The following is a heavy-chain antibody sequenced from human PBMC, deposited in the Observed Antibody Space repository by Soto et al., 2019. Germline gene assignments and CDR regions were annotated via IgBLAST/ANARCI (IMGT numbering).Heavy chain of an antibody. J-gene: IGHJ6*02. D-gene: IGHD2-2*01. V-gene: IGHV6-1*01. Sequence: SQTLSLTCAISGDSVSSNSAAWNWIRQSPSRGLEWLGRTYYRSKWYNDYAVSVKSRITINPDTSKNQFSLQLNSVTPEDTAVYYCARTIVVVPAAITDAYYYGMDVWGQGTTVTVSS. CDR3: ARTIVVVPAAITDAYYYGMDV. CDR2: TYYRSKWYN. CDR1: GDSVSSNSAA.